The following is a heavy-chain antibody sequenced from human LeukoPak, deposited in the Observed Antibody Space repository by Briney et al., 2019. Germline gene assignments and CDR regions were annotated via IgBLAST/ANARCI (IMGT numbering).Heavy chain of an antibody. CDR1: GGSISSSNW. CDR3: AIQIRYFDWSGWNWFDP. CDR2: IYHTGST. V-gene: IGHV4-4*02. D-gene: IGHD3-9*01. J-gene: IGHJ5*02. Sequence: SGTLSLNCAVSGGSISSSNWWSWVRQPPRKGLEWIGQIYHTGSTNYNPSLNSRVTISVDKPKNQFSLKLSSVTAADTAVYYCAIQIRYFDWSGWNWFDPWGQGTLVTVSS.